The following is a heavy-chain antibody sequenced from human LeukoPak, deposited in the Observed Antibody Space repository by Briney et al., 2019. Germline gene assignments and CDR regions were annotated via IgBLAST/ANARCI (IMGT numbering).Heavy chain of an antibody. CDR1: GFSFSSYA. J-gene: IGHJ3*02. V-gene: IGHV3-30*02. CDR3: ATEISFDDAFDI. Sequence: GGSLRLSCAASGFSFSSYAMHWVRQAPGKGLEWVAFIRYDGSNKYYSDSVKGRFTVSRDNSKNTLYLQMNSLTAEDTAVYYCATEISFDDAFDIWGQGTMVTVSS. CDR2: IRYDGSNK. D-gene: IGHD1-14*01.